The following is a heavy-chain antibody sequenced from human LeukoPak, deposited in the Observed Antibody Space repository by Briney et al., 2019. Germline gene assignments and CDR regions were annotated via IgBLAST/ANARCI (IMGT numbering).Heavy chain of an antibody. CDR3: ARDISGRFYYYDSSGPLLDY. V-gene: IGHV3-33*01. J-gene: IGHJ4*02. CDR1: GFTFSSYG. D-gene: IGHD3-22*01. Sequence: GGSLRLSCAASGFTFSSYGMHWVRQAPGKGLEWVAVIWYDGSNKYYADSVKGRFTISRDNSKNTLYLQMNSLRAEDTAVYYCARDISGRFYYYDSSGPLLDYWGQGTLVTVSS. CDR2: IWYDGSNK.